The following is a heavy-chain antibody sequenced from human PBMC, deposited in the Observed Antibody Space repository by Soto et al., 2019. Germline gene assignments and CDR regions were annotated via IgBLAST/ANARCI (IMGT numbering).Heavy chain of an antibody. CDR3: ARGSKDSYPGSRIFDF. J-gene: IGHJ4*02. V-gene: IGHV3-64*04. D-gene: IGHD3-10*01. Sequence: GGSLRLSCSASGFTFGTYTMHWVRQAPGRGPECVSTISSHGGRTFYADFVKGRFTMSSDNSKNTVYLQMSSLRAEDSAVYYCARGSKDSYPGSRIFDFWGRGTLVTVSS. CDR2: ISSHGGRT. CDR1: GFTFGTYT.